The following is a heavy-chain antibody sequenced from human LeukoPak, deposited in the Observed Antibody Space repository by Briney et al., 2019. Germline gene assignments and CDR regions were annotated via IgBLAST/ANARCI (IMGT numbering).Heavy chain of an antibody. V-gene: IGHV1-69*01. Sequence: KVSCKASGYTFTSYGISWVRQAPGQGLEWMGGIIPIFGTANYAQKFQGRVTITADESTSTAYMELSSLRSEDTAVYYCARAGSNYDSSGLLPLGLDPWGQGTLVTVSS. D-gene: IGHD3-22*01. CDR1: GYTFTSYG. CDR3: ARAGSNYDSSGLLPLGLDP. CDR2: IIPIFGTA. J-gene: IGHJ5*02.